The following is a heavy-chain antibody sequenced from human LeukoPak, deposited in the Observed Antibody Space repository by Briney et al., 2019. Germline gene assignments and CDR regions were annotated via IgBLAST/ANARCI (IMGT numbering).Heavy chain of an antibody. J-gene: IGHJ4*02. Sequence: PGRSLRLSCAASGFTFSSYGMHWVRQAPGKGLEWVAVISYDGSNKYYADSVKGRFTISRDNSKNTPYLQMNSLRAEDTAVYYCAKVEDYWGQGTLVTVSS. CDR2: ISYDGSNK. V-gene: IGHV3-30*18. CDR1: GFTFSSYG. CDR3: AKVEDY.